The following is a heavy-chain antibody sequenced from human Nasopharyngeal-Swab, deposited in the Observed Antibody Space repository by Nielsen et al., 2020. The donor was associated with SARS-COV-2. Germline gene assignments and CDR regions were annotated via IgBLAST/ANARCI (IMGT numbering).Heavy chain of an antibody. CDR3: ARDYGHPTLGTSENGMDV. CDR1: GFTFSSYG. J-gene: IGHJ6*02. Sequence: GGSLRLSCAASGFTFSSYGMHWVRQAPGKGLEWVAVIWYDGSNKYYADSVKGRFTISRDNSKNTLYLQMNSLRAEDTAVYYCARDYGHPTLGTSENGMDVWGQGTTVTVSS. V-gene: IGHV3-33*01. D-gene: IGHD4-17*01. CDR2: IWYDGSNK.